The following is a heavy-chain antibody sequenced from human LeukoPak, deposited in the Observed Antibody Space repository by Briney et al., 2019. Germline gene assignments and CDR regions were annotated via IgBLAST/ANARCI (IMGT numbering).Heavy chain of an antibody. V-gene: IGHV3-21*01. CDR3: ARESDGDYYFDY. CDR2: ISGSSSNI. J-gene: IGHJ4*02. CDR1: GFSFSSYN. D-gene: IGHD4-17*01. Sequence: GGSLRLSCAASGFSFSSYNMNWVRQAPGKGLEWVSSISGSSSNIYYADSVKGRFTISRDNAKNSLCLQMNSLRVEDTAVYSCARESDGDYYFDYWGQGTLSPSPQ.